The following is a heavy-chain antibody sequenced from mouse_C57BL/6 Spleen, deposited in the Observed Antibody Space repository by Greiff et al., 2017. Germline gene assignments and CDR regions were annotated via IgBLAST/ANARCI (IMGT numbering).Heavy chain of an antibody. J-gene: IGHJ4*01. CDR3: AGPAQATGGAMDY. Sequence: QVQLQQSGPELVKPGASVKISCKASGYAFSSSWLNWVKQRPGKGLEWIGRIYPGDGDTNYNGKFKGKATLTADKSSSTAYMQLSSLTSEDSAVYFCAGPAQATGGAMDYWGQGTSVTVSS. V-gene: IGHV1-82*01. CDR1: GYAFSSSW. D-gene: IGHD3-2*02. CDR2: IYPGDGDT.